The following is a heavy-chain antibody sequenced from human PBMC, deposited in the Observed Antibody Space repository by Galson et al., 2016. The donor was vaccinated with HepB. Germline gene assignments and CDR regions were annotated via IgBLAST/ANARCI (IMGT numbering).Heavy chain of an antibody. V-gene: IGHV3-21*01. CDR3: VGASDSSGWFPSFDAFDL. CDR1: GLTFSSYS. D-gene: IGHD6-19*01. CDR2: MNSSSRFI. Sequence: SLRLSCAASGLTFSSYSMNWVRQAPGKGLEWVSFMNSSSRFIFYADSVKGRFTISRDNAKNSLFLQMNSLRAEDTALYYCVGASDSSGWFPSFDAFDLWGQGTMVTVSS. J-gene: IGHJ3*01.